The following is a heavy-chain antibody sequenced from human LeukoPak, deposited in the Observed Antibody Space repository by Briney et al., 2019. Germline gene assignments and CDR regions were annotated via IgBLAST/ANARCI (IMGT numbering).Heavy chain of an antibody. J-gene: IGHJ6*03. CDR1: GGSISSYY. D-gene: IGHD5-18*01. Sequence: YPSETLSLTCTVSGGSISSYYWSWIRQPPGKGLEWIGYIYYSGSTNYNPSLKSRVTISGDTSKNQFSLKLNSVTAADTAVYFCARTTEGGYTYDYFYYYYMDVWGKGTTVTISS. CDR3: ARTTEGGYTYDYFYYYYMDV. V-gene: IGHV4-59*01. CDR2: IYYSGST.